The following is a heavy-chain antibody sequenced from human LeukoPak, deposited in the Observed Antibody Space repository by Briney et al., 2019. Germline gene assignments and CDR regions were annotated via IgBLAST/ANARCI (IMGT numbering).Heavy chain of an antibody. Sequence: GGSLRLSCAASEFTFGTYWMSWVRQAPGKGLEWVANINGDGSEKYFAGSVKGRFTISRDNARNSLFLQMNSLRAEDTAVYYCARARYCSRGNCYKDYWGQGSLVTVSS. D-gene: IGHD2-15*01. V-gene: IGHV3-7*01. J-gene: IGHJ4*02. CDR2: INGDGSEK. CDR1: EFTFGTYW. CDR3: ARARYCSRGNCYKDY.